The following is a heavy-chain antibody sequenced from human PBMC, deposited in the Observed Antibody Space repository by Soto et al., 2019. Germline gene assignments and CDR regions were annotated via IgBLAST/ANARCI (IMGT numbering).Heavy chain of an antibody. CDR3: ARGKSGHLPTYHFDY. CDR2: ISSSSSTI. J-gene: IGHJ4*01. Sequence: GGSLRLSGAAPGLTLSSYSMNWVRQAPGKGLEWVSYISSSSSTIYYADSVKGRFTISRDNAKNSLYLQMNSLRAEDTAVYYCARGKSGHLPTYHFDYWGQGTIVTVSS. CDR1: GLTLSSYS. V-gene: IGHV3-48*01.